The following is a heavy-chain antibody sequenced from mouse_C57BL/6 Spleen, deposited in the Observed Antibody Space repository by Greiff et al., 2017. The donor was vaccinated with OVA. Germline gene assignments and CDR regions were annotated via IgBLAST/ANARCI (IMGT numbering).Heavy chain of an antibody. CDR1: GFTFSDYG. CDR3: ARKSTVVADYFDY. D-gene: IGHD1-1*01. V-gene: IGHV5-17*01. J-gene: IGHJ2*01. Sequence: DVKLVESGGGLVKPGGSLKLSCAASGFTFSDYGMHWVRQAPEKGLEWVAYISSGSSTIYYADTGKGRFTISRDNAKNTLFLQMTSLRSEDTAMYYCARKSTVVADYFDYWGQGTTLTVSS. CDR2: ISSGSSTI.